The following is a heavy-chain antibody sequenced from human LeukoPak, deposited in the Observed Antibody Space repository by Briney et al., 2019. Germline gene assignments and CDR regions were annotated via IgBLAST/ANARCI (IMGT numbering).Heavy chain of an antibody. J-gene: IGHJ5*02. CDR1: GGSVSSGSYY. Sequence: SETLSLTCTVSGGSVSSGSYYWNWIRQPPGKGLEWIGYIYYSGSTYYNPSLKSRVTISVDTSKNQFSLKLSSVTAADTAVYYCARDYTVAGTWFDPWGQGTLVTVSS. CDR3: ARDYTVAGTWFDP. CDR2: IYYSGST. D-gene: IGHD6-19*01. V-gene: IGHV4-31*03.